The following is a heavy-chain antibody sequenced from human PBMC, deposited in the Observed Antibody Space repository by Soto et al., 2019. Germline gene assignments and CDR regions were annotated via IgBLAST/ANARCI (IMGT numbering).Heavy chain of an antibody. J-gene: IGHJ6*02. V-gene: IGHV3-23*01. CDR1: GFTFSSYA. D-gene: IGHD6-13*01. Sequence: EVQLLESGGGLVQPGGSLRLSCAASGFTFSSYAMSWVRQAPGKGLEWVSAISGSGVSTYYADSVKGRFTISRDNSKNTLFLHMTSLRAEATAVYYCANRGSAGTPWPLLAYGMDVWGQGTTVTVSS. CDR3: ANRGSAGTPWPLLAYGMDV. CDR2: ISGSGVST.